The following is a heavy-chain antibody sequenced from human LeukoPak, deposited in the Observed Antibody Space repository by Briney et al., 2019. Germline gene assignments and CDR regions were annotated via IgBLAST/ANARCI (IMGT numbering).Heavy chain of an antibody. CDR2: INAGNGSP. CDR3: ARGNDPDY. Sequence: ASVKASCKASGYSITRYAMQWVRQAPGQRLEWVGWINAGNGSPTYSQTIQGRVSVTRDTSASVVYMELSSLTSEDTAIYYCARGNDPDYWGQGTLVTVSS. D-gene: IGHD3-10*01. J-gene: IGHJ4*02. V-gene: IGHV1-3*01. CDR1: GYSITRYA.